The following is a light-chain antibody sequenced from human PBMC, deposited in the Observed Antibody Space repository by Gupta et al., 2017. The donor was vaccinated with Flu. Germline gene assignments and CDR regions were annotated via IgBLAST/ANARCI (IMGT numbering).Light chain of an antibody. Sequence: DIQMTQSPSSLSASVGDRVSIACQASQDIKKYLNWFQQKPGKAPKLLIYDASDLETGTPSRFSGSGSGTDFTLTISSLQPEDLATYYCQQDDFVPRTFGHGTKVAIK. J-gene: IGKJ1*01. CDR1: QDIKKY. CDR3: QQDDFVPRT. V-gene: IGKV1-33*01. CDR2: DAS.